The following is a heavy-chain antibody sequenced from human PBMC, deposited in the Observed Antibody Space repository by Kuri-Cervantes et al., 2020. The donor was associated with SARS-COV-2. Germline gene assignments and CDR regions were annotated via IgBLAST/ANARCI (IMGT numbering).Heavy chain of an antibody. Sequence: ETLSLTCAASGFTFSNYWMNWVRQPKGKGLEWVDKVKADGSGTYYADSVKGRFIVSRDNDKKSLDLQMNSLRVEDTAIYYCARDKFGTYDHAGGWYYTSSDHWFDHWGQGTRVTVSS. CDR3: ARDKFGTYDHAGGWYYTSSDHWFDH. CDR2: VKADGSGT. CDR1: GFTFSNYW. V-gene: IGHV3-7*05. J-gene: IGHJ5*02. D-gene: IGHD3-16*01.